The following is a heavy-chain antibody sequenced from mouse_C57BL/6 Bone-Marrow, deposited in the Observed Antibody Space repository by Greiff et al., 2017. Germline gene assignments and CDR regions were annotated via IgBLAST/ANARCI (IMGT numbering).Heavy chain of an antibody. CDR2: IDPANGNT. J-gene: IGHJ4*01. CDR1: GFNIKNTY. V-gene: IGHV14-3*01. Sequence: VAELVRPGASVKLSCTAPGFNIKNTYMHWVKQRPEQGLEWIGRIDPANGNTKYAPKFQGKATITADTSSTTAYLQLSSLTSEDTAIYYCARGYDYLYYFAMDYWGQGTSVTVSS. CDR3: ARGYDYLYYFAMDY. D-gene: IGHD2-4*01.